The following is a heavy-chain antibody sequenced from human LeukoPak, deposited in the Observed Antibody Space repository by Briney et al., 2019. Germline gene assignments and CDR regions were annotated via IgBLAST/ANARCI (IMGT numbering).Heavy chain of an antibody. Sequence: GGSLRLSCAASGFTFSSYNMNWVRQAPGKGLEWVSSISSSGRYIYYADSLKGRFTISRDNSKNTLYLQMNSLRAEDTAVYYCAKDLQGDSSGWPVFEYWGQGTLVAVSS. CDR2: ISSSGRYI. D-gene: IGHD6-19*01. V-gene: IGHV3-21*04. J-gene: IGHJ4*02. CDR3: AKDLQGDSSGWPVFEY. CDR1: GFTFSSYN.